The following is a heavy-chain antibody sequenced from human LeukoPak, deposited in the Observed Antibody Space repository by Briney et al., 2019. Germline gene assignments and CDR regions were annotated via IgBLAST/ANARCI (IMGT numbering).Heavy chain of an antibody. V-gene: IGHV3-9*01. J-gene: IGHJ4*02. CDR3: ARVSGSYYNPYYFDY. D-gene: IGHD3-10*01. CDR2: ISWNSGSI. Sequence: GRFLRLSCAASGFTFDDYAMHWVRQAPGKGLEWVSGISWNSGSIGYADSVKGRFTISRDNAKNSLYLQMNSLRAEDTAVYYCARVSGSYYNPYYFDYWGQGTLVTVSS. CDR1: GFTFDDYA.